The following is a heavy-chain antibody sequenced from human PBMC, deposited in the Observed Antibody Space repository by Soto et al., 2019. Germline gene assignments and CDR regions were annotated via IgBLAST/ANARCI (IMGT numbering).Heavy chain of an antibody. J-gene: IGHJ4*02. D-gene: IGHD3-16*01. V-gene: IGHV4-39*01. CDR3: ATLYHMISTTRPKPFDY. CDR1: GGSVNSNTYS. Sequence: PSETLSLTCTVSGGSVNSNTYSWGWIRQSPGKGLEWIGTIYSRENTYYNPSLLSRVTISVDTSMNQFSLKLISVTAADTAVYYCATLYHMISTTRPKPFDYWGQGALVTVSS. CDR2: IYSRENT.